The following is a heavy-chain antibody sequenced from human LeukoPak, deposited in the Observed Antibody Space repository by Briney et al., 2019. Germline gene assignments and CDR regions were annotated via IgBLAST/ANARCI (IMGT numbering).Heavy chain of an antibody. CDR3: AKESTVTPGNVNWFDT. Sequence: GGTLRLSCAASGFTFNKYGMSWVRQAPGKGLQWVSAISGDGKDRDYPDSVKGRFTISRDNSKNTLYLQMDSLRAGDTAVYYCAKESTVTPGNVNWFDTWGQGTLVTVSS. J-gene: IGHJ5*02. CDR1: GFTFNKYG. CDR2: ISGDGKDR. V-gene: IGHV3-23*01. D-gene: IGHD4-17*01.